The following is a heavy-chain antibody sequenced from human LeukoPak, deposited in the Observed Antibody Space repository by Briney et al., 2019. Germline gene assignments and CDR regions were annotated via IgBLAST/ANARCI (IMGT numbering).Heavy chain of an antibody. CDR3: AKVQGELAPFDY. Sequence: GGSLRLSCAASGFTFDGYGMHWVRQAPGKGLEWVSFIRYDGSNTYYADSVKGRFTISRDNSKNTLYLQMNSLRAEDTAVYYCAKVQGELAPFDYWGQGTLVTVSS. J-gene: IGHJ4*02. CDR2: IRYDGSNT. V-gene: IGHV3-30*02. D-gene: IGHD1-26*01. CDR1: GFTFDGYG.